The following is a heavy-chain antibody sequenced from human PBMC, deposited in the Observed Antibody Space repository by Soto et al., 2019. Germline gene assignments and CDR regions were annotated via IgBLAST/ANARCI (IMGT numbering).Heavy chain of an antibody. Sequence: PGGSLRLSCTFSGFTSDDSDYALTWVRQAPGKGLQWLGLIRGSTYGGTTEYAASVKGRFTISRDDSKGITYLQMNSLKTEDTAVYYCSRDGDFYGLDVWGQGTTVTVS. CDR3: SRDGDFYGLDV. D-gene: IGHD3-3*01. CDR2: IRGSTYGGTT. CDR1: GFTSDDSDYA. J-gene: IGHJ6*02. V-gene: IGHV3-49*04.